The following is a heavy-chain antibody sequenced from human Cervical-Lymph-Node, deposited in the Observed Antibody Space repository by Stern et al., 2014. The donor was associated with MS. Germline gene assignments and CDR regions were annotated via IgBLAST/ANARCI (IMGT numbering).Heavy chain of an antibody. CDR1: GGYMSSKY. D-gene: IGHD1-26*01. CDR2: IYSDGST. J-gene: IGHJ5*01. CDR3: ARVTGRGTRQNWFDS. V-gene: IGHV4-59*01. Sequence: QVQLQESGPGLVTPSETVSLTCTVSGGYMSSKYWNWIRQPPGKGLEWIGYIYSDGSTNYNPSLKSRVIISLDTSTNQFSLSLTSVTAADTAVYYCARVTGRGTRQNWFDSWGQGTLVTVSS.